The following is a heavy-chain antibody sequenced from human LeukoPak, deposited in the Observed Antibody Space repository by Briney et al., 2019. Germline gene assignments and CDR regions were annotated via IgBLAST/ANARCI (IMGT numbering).Heavy chain of an antibody. D-gene: IGHD1-14*01. CDR3: ARGSITNRNFDS. J-gene: IGHJ4*02. CDR2: VSGFNGNT. V-gene: IGHV1-18*01. Sequence: ASVKVSCKTSGYTFTNFVISWVRQAPGQGLEWMGWVSGFNGNTIYPQKFQGRVSMTTDSSTSSAYMELTSLRSDDTAVYFCARGSITNRNFDSWGQGTLVTVSS. CDR1: GYTFTNFV.